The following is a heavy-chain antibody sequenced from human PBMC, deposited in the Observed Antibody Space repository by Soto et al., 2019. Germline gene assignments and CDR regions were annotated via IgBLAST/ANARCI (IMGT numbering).Heavy chain of an antibody. CDR3: ASDLGDHDAFDI. Sequence: QVQLVQSGAEVKKPGASVKVSCKASGYSFTSHAMHWVRQAPGQSLEWMGWINAGNGNTRYSQKFQGRVTITRDTSASTAYMELSSLRSDDTALYYGASDLGDHDAFDIWGQGTMVTVSS. D-gene: IGHD2-21*01. J-gene: IGHJ3*02. CDR2: INAGNGNT. CDR1: GYSFTSHA. V-gene: IGHV1-3*01.